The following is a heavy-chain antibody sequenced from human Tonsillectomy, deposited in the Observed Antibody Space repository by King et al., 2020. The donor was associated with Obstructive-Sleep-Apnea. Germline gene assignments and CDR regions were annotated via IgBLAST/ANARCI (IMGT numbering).Heavy chain of an antibody. CDR1: GYTFTNYG. CDR3: AGVGSGYNLDFYYGMDV. V-gene: IGHV1-18*01. CDR2: ISAYNGNT. D-gene: IGHD5-12*01. J-gene: IGHJ6*02. Sequence: VQLVESGAEVKKPGASVKVSCKASGYTFTNYGITWVRQAPGQGPEWMGWISAYNGNTNYAQKLQGRVTMTTDTSTSTAYMELRSLRSDDTAVYYCAGVGSGYNLDFYYGMDVWGQGTTVTVSS.